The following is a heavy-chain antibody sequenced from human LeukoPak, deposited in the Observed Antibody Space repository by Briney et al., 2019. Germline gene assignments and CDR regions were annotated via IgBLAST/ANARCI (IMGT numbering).Heavy chain of an antibody. D-gene: IGHD3-22*01. CDR1: GLTFSSYA. Sequence: SGGSLRLSCAASGLTFSSYAMSWVRQAPGKGLEWVSAISGSGGSTYYADSVKGRFTISRDNSKNTLYLQMNSLRAEDTAVYYCAKDSGRDYYDSSGYYYPFDYWGQGTLVTVSS. V-gene: IGHV3-23*01. J-gene: IGHJ4*02. CDR2: ISGSGGST. CDR3: AKDSGRDYYDSSGYYYPFDY.